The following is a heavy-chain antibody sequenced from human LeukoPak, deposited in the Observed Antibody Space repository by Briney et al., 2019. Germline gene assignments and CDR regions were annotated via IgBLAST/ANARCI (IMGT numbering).Heavy chain of an antibody. CDR2: IYSNEAT. CDR3: AKRTYINS. Sequence: PSETLSLSCTASGFSFSSYSLNWIRQPPGKGLEWIGYIYSNEATEYKPSLKSRVTISADTSKNQFSLKLTFMTAADTAICYCAKRTYINSWGQATMVTVSS. D-gene: IGHD3-16*01. J-gene: IGHJ3*02. CDR1: GFSFSSYS. V-gene: IGHV4-4*08.